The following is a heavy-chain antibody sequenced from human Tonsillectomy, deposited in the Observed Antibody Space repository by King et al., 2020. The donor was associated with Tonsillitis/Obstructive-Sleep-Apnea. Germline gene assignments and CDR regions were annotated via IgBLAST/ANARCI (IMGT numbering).Heavy chain of an antibody. J-gene: IGHJ6*03. V-gene: IGHV3-21*01. D-gene: IGHD2-15*01. CDR2: ISSSSSYI. CDR3: ARDKHCSGGSCYSMNYYYYMDV. CDR1: GFTFSSYS. Sequence: QLVQSGGGLVKPGGSLRLSCAASGFTFSSYSMNWVRQAPGKGLEWVSSISSSSSYIYYADSGKGRFTISRDNAKNSLYLQMNSLRAEDTAVYYCARDKHCSGGSCYSMNYYYYMDVWGKGTTVTVSS.